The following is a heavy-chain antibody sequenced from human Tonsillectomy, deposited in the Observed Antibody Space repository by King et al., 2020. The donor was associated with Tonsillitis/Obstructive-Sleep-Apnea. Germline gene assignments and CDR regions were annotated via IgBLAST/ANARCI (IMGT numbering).Heavy chain of an antibody. D-gene: IGHD3-22*01. CDR2: IYYSGST. V-gene: IGHV4-39*01. J-gene: IGHJ4*02. CDR1: GGSISSSTYY. Sequence: QLQESGPGLVKPSETLSLTCTVSGGSISSSTYYWGWIRQPPGKGLEWIGSIYYSGSTYYNPSLKSRVTISVDTSKNQFSLKLSSVTAADTAVYYCATLRQYYDNSDYFDFNFDYWGQGTLVTVSS. CDR3: ATLRQYYDNSDYFDFNFDY.